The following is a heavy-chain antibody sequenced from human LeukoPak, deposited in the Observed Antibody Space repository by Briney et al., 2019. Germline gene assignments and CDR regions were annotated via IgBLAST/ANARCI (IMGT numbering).Heavy chain of an antibody. Sequence: PGGSLRLSCAASGFTFSSYAMHWVRQAPGKGLEYVPAISSNGGSTYYANSVKGRFTISRDNSKNTLYLQMGSLRAEDMAVYYCARERGADILTGYPDYWGQGTLVTVSS. D-gene: IGHD3-9*01. CDR2: ISSNGGST. CDR3: ARERGADILTGYPDY. V-gene: IGHV3-64*01. J-gene: IGHJ4*02. CDR1: GFTFSSYA.